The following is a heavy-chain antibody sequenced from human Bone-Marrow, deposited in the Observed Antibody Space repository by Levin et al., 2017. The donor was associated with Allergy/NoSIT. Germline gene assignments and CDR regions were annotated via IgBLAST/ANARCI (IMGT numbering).Heavy chain of an antibody. Sequence: SQTLSLTCDISGDSVSNNTAAWNWIRQSPSRGLEWLGRTYYRSEWYNDYSDSVKSRMTINPDTFKNQFSLQLDSVTPDDTGAYFCARGQSFIWNDRENYYYYHALDVWGQGTTVTVSS. V-gene: IGHV6-1*01. J-gene: IGHJ6*02. CDR1: GDSVSNNTAA. CDR3: ARGQSFIWNDRENYYYYHALDV. CDR2: TYYRSEWYN. D-gene: IGHD1-1*01.